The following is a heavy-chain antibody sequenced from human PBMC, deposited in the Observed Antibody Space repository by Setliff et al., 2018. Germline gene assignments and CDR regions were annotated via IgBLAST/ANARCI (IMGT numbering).Heavy chain of an antibody. Sequence: ASVKVSCKASGYTFSDYYMHWIRQAPGQGPEWMGCINPNTGGTRFAQKFQFGVTMTADKAITTAYMELTRLTSDDTAVYYCARSQWDGLWFKELLSNWGQGTLVTVSS. CDR2: INPNTGGT. CDR3: ARSQWDGLWFKELLSN. J-gene: IGHJ4*02. V-gene: IGHV1-2*02. D-gene: IGHD3-10*01. CDR1: GYTFSDYY.